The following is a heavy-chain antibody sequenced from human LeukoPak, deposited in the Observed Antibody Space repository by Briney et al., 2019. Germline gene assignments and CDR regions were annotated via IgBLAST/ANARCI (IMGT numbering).Heavy chain of an antibody. CDR2: ISTSSTYI. D-gene: IGHD3-3*01. CDR3: ARDPTFGVVITSGVFDY. CDR1: GFTFSNYS. Sequence: GGSLRLSCAASGFTFSNYSMNWVRQAPGKGLEWVSSISTSSTYIYYADSVKGRFTISRDNAKNSLYLQMNSLRAEDTAVYYCARDPTFGVVITSGVFDYRGQGTLVTVSS. V-gene: IGHV3-21*01. J-gene: IGHJ4*02.